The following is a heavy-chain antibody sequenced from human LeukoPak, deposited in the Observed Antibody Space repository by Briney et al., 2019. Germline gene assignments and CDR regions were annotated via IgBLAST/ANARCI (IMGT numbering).Heavy chain of an antibody. CDR2: INPNSGGT. CDR3: ARASTLDGSFDY. J-gene: IGHJ4*02. CDR1: GYTFTCYY. Sequence: GASVKVSCKASGYTFTCYYMHWVRQAPGQGLEWMGWINPNSGGTNYAQKFQGRVTMTRDTSISTAYMELSRLRSDDTAVYYCARASTLDGSFDYWGQGTLVTVSS. D-gene: IGHD3-10*01. V-gene: IGHV1-2*02.